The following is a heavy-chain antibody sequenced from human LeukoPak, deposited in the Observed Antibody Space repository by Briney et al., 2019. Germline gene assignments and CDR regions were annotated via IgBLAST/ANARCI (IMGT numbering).Heavy chain of an antibody. D-gene: IGHD5-18*01. Sequence: LVKASCKASGGTFSSYAISWVRQAPGQGLEWMGRIIPIFGTANYAQKFQGRVTITTDESTSTAYMELSSLRSEDTAVYYCARDRSRGYSYGYYFDYWGQGTLVTVSS. CDR1: GGTFSSYA. J-gene: IGHJ4*02. V-gene: IGHV1-69*05. CDR2: IIPIFGTA. CDR3: ARDRSRGYSYGYYFDY.